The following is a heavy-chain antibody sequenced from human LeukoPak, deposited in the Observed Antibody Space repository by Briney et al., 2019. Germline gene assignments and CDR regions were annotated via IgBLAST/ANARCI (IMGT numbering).Heavy chain of an antibody. CDR3: ARCATVGAAYYFDY. D-gene: IGHD1-26*01. CDR1: GYIFTTYW. V-gene: IGHV5-51*01. CDR2: IYPSDSEI. J-gene: IGHJ4*02. Sequence: GESLKISCKGSGYIFTTYWIGWVRQMPGKGLEWMGIIYPSDSEIRYSPSFQGQVTISADKSISTAYLQWSSLKASDTGMYYCARCATVGAAYYFDYWGQGTLVTVSS.